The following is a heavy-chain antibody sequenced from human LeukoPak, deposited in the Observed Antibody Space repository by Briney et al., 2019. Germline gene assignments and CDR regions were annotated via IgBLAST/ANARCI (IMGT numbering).Heavy chain of an antibody. CDR2: ISSSSSYI. D-gene: IGHD6-13*01. V-gene: IGHV3-21*01. CDR3: ARGIAAAGTTGYCGMDV. J-gene: IGHJ6*02. Sequence: GGSLRLSCAASGFTFSSYSMNWVRQAPGKGLEWVSSISSSSSYIYYADSVKGRFTISRDNAKNSLYLQMNSLRAEDTAVYYCARGIAAAGTTGYCGMDVWGQGTTVTVSS. CDR1: GFTFSSYS.